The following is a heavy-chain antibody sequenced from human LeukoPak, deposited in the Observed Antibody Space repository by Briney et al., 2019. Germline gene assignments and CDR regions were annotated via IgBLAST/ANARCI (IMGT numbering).Heavy chain of an antibody. CDR1: GFTFTTYG. J-gene: IGHJ4*02. D-gene: IGHD3-10*01. V-gene: IGHV3-30*18. CDR3: AKDVKMFRGPMIMRHFDY. CDR2: ISFDGSEK. Sequence: GRSLRLSCAASGFTFTTYGVHWVRQPPGKGLEWVALISFDGSEKYYAESVKGRFTISRDNSKNTLYLQMNSVRVEDTALYFCAKDVKMFRGPMIMRHFDYWGQGSLVTVSS.